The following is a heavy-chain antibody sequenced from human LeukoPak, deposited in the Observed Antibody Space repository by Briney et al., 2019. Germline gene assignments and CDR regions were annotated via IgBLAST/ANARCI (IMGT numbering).Heavy chain of an antibody. D-gene: IGHD6-6*01. CDR2: ISSNSRDI. J-gene: IGHJ4*01. CDR3: ARDDRDISSYRFDY. V-gene: IGHV3-21*01. CDR1: GFTFNTYS. Sequence: GGSLRLSCAASGFTFNTYSMNWVRQAPGKGLEWVSSISSNSRDIYYADSVKGRFTISGDNAKNSLHLQMNSLRAEDTAVYYCARDDRDISSYRFDYWGHGILVTVSS.